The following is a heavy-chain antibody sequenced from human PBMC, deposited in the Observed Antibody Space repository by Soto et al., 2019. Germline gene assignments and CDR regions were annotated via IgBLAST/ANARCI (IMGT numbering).Heavy chain of an antibody. CDR1: GYTFTGYY. Sequence: QVQLVQSGAEVKKPGASVKVSCKASGYTFTGYYMHWVRQAPGQGLEWMGWINPNSGGTNYAQKFQGWVTMTRDTSISTAYMELSRLKSDDTAVYYCARDHCGGDCYRVTGPGNAFDIWGQGTMVTVSS. CDR3: ARDHCGGDCYRVTGPGNAFDI. CDR2: INPNSGGT. J-gene: IGHJ3*02. D-gene: IGHD2-21*02. V-gene: IGHV1-2*04.